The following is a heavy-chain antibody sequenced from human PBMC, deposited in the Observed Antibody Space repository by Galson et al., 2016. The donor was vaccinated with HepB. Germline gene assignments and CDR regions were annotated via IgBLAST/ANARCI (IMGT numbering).Heavy chain of an antibody. V-gene: IGHV3-23*01. CDR1: GFVFSSFG. Sequence: SLRLSSAASGFVFSSFGLSWVRQPPGNGLKSVASISTRRPTYSPDSVQGRFTISRDNSNNTRYLQMNGLRAEDTAVYYCAKERLVRRIFDHWGQGTLLTVSS. CDR3: AKERLVRRIFDH. J-gene: IGHJ4*02. D-gene: IGHD1-1*01. CDR2: ISTRRPT.